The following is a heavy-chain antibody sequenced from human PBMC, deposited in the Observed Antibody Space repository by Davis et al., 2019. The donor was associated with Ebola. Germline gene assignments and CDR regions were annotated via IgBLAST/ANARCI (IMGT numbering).Heavy chain of an antibody. V-gene: IGHV3-23*01. CDR2: TDSGGGAT. CDR1: GFTFSSYW. D-gene: IGHD1-26*01. J-gene: IGHJ4*02. Sequence: GESLKISCAASGFTFSSYWMSWVRQAPGKGLEWVSSTDSGGGATYYADSVKGRFTISRDNSRSTLYLQMNALRAEDTATYYCAKKSRASTTYTFFDYWGQGKSVTVSS. CDR3: AKKSRASTTYTFFDY.